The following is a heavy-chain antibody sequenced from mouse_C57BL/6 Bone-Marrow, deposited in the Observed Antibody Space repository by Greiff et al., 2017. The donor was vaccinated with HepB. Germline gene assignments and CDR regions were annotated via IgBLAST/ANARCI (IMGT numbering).Heavy chain of an antibody. Sequence: VQLQQSGAELVKPGASVKISCKASGYAFSSYWMNWVKQRPGKGLEWIGQIYPGDGDTNYNGKFKGKTTLTADKSASTAYMQLSSLTSEDSAVYFCARWRGSYYFDYWGQGTTLTVSS. V-gene: IGHV1-80*01. CDR2: IYPGDGDT. CDR3: ARWRGSYYFDY. J-gene: IGHJ2*01. CDR1: GYAFSSYW.